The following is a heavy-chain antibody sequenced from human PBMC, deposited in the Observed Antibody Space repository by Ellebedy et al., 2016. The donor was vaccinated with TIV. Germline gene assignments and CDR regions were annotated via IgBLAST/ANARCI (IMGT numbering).Heavy chain of an antibody. CDR2: IDHSGST. Sequence: MPGGSLRLSCAVDGASFKAYYWSWFRQPPGKGLEWLGEIDHSGSTHYNPSLKSRVSISVDTSENQFSLKLTSVTAADSAIYYCAPGTHFRGGDHWGQGTLVTVSS. CDR3: APGTHFRGGDH. J-gene: IGHJ4*02. V-gene: IGHV4-34*01. D-gene: IGHD3-10*01. CDR1: GASFKAYY.